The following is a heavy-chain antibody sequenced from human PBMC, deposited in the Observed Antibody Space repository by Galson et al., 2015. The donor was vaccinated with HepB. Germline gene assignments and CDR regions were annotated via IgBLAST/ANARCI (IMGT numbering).Heavy chain of an antibody. CDR2: IKSKGDGGTT. CDR1: GFIFSYAW. CDR3: TTDLWHYDSDGSLFDY. D-gene: IGHD3-22*01. J-gene: IGHJ4*02. Sequence: SLRLSCAASGFIFSYAWMSWVRQAPGKGLEWVGRIKSKGDGGTTDYGAPVKGRFIISRDDSKTTLYLQMNSLKTEDTAVYYCTTDLWHYDSDGSLFDYWGQGTLVTVSS. V-gene: IGHV3-15*01.